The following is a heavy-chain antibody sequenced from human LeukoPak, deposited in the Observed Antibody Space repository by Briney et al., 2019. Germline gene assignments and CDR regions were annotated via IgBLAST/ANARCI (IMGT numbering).Heavy chain of an antibody. CDR2: IKQDGSNK. Sequence: GGSLRLSCAASGFTFSSYWMSWVRQAPGKGLEWVANIKQDGSNKYFADSVKGRFTISRDNSKNTLYLQMNSLRAEDTAVYYCAKDSGIAVAGTLRAFDIWGQGTMVTVSS. V-gene: IGHV3-7*01. D-gene: IGHD6-19*01. CDR1: GFTFSSYW. CDR3: AKDSGIAVAGTLRAFDI. J-gene: IGHJ3*02.